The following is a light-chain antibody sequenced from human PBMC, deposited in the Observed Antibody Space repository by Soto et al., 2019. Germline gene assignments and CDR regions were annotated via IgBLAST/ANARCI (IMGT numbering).Light chain of an antibody. J-gene: IGLJ2*01. Sequence: QSALTQPASVSGSPGQSITISCTGTSSDVGGYNYVSWYQQHPGKAPKLMIYDVSNRPSGVSNRFSGSKSGNTASLTISGLQAEDEADYYCSSYTSSSTSVVFGGGTKVT. V-gene: IGLV2-14*01. CDR2: DVS. CDR3: SSYTSSSTSVV. CDR1: SSDVGGYNY.